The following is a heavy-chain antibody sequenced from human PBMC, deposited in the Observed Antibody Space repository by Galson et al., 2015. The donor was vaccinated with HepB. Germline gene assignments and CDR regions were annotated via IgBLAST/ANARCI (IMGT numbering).Heavy chain of an antibody. J-gene: IGHJ6*02. D-gene: IGHD3-10*01. Sequence: SLRLSCAASGFTFSGYAMSWVRQAPGKGLEWVSAISGSGGSTYYADSVKGRFTISRDNSKNTLYLQMNSLRAEDTAVYYCAKDQDYGSGMDVWGQGTTVTVSS. CDR2: ISGSGGST. V-gene: IGHV3-23*01. CDR1: GFTFSGYA. CDR3: AKDQDYGSGMDV.